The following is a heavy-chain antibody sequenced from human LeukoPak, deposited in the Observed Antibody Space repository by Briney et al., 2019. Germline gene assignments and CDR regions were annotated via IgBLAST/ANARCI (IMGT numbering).Heavy chain of an antibody. V-gene: IGHV4-4*07. CDR3: ARVADYGEVP. D-gene: IGHD4/OR15-4a*01. CDR1: GVPISSYY. J-gene: IGHJ5*02. Sequence: PSETLSLTCAVSGVPISSYYLSWIRQPAGKGLEWIWRIYTSGSTNYNPSLKSRVTMSVDTTKNQFSQKLSSVTAADTVVYYCARVADYGEVPWGQGTLVTVSS. CDR2: IYTSGST.